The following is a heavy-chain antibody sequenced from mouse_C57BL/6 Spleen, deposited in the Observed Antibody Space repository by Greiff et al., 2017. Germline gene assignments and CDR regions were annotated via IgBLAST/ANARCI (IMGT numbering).Heavy chain of an antibody. CDR2: IYPGSGST. D-gene: IGHD2-1*01. CDR1: GYTFTSYW. J-gene: IGHJ4*01. V-gene: IGHV1-55*01. Sequence: QVQLQQSGAELVKPGASVKMSCKASGYTFTSYWITWVKQRPGQGLEWIGDIYPGSGSTNYNEKFKSKATLTVDTSSSTAYMQLSSLTSEDSAVYYSARWGSTTVEDAMDYWGQGTSVTVSS. CDR3: ARWGSTTVEDAMDY.